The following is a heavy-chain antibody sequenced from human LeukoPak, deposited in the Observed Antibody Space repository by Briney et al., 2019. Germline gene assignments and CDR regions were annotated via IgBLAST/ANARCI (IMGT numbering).Heavy chain of an antibody. CDR2: INQDGSEE. J-gene: IGHJ4*02. CDR3: ASNARGPGDY. Sequence: GGSLRLSCAASGLPFSTFWMNWVRQAPGHGLEWVANINQDGSEEYYVDSVKGRFTISRDNAKNSVYLQMNSLRVEDTAIYYCASNARGPGDYWGQGTVVTVSS. CDR1: GLPFSTFW. D-gene: IGHD2-2*01. V-gene: IGHV3-7*01.